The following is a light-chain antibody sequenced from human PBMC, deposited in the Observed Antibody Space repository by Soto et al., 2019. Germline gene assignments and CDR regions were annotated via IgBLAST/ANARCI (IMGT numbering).Light chain of an antibody. Sequence: QSALTQPASVSGSLGQSITISCTGTSSDVGAYNYVSWYQRQPGKAPKLMISEVSNRPSGVSNRFSGSKSGNTASLIISGLQAEDEADYYCCSFTSITTYVFGTGTKVTVL. CDR1: SSDVGAYNY. CDR2: EVS. J-gene: IGLJ1*01. V-gene: IGLV2-14*01. CDR3: CSFTSITTYV.